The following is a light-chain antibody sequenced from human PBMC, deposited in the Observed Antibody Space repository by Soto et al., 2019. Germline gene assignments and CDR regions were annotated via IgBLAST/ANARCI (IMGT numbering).Light chain of an antibody. CDR3: SSYTNSANYV. CDR2: DVN. CDR1: SSDVGAYNF. V-gene: IGLV2-14*03. Sequence: QSALTQPASVSGSPGQSITISCTGTSSDVGAYNFVSWYQQHPGKAPKLMIYDVNNRPSGVSDRFSGSKSGNTASLTISGLQAEDETDYYCSSYTNSANYVFGTGTKVT. J-gene: IGLJ1*01.